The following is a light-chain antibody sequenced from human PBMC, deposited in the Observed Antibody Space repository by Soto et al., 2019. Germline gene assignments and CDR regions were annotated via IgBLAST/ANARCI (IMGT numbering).Light chain of an antibody. CDR2: AAS. V-gene: IGKV1-39*01. J-gene: IGKJ4*01. Sequence: DIQMTQSPSSLSASVGDRITITCRASQSIRTYLHWYQQRPGKAPNLLIYAASSLHTDVPSRFSGSGSGTDFTLTISSLQPEDFATYYCQQSYSSPQETFGGGTKVEMK. CDR1: QSIRTY. CDR3: QQSYSSPQET.